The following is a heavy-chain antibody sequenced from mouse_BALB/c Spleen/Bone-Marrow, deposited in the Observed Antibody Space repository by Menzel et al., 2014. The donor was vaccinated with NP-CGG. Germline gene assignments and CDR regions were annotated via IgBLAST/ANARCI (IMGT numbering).Heavy chain of an antibody. V-gene: IGHV2-9*02. D-gene: IGHD2-1*01. CDR2: IWAGGST. CDR1: GFSLTSYG. CDR3: ARDRRDYGKAWYFDV. J-gene: IGHJ1*01. Sequence: QVQLKESGPGLVAPSQSLSITCTVSGFSLTSYGVHWVRQPPGKGLEWLGIIWAGGSTNYKSALMSRLSISKDNSKSQVFLKMNSLQTDDTAMYYCARDRRDYGKAWYFDVWGAGTTVTVSS.